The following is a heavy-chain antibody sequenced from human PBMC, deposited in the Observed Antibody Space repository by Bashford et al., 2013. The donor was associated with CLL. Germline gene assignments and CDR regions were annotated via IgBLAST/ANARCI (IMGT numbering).Heavy chain of an antibody. CDR3: ARVEADDYYYYYGMDV. V-gene: IGHV1-2*02. Sequence: ASVKVSCKASGYTFTGYYMHWVRQAPGQGLEWMGWINPNSGGTNYAQKFQGRVTMTRDTSISTAYMELSRLRSDDTAVYYCARVEADDYYYYYGMDVWGQGTTVTVSS. J-gene: IGHJ6*02. CDR1: GYTFTGYY. CDR2: INPNSGGT.